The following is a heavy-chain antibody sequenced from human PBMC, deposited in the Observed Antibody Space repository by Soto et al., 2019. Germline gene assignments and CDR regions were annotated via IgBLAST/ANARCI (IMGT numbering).Heavy chain of an antibody. D-gene: IGHD6-19*01. V-gene: IGHV2-5*02. CDR3: AHIVVAGLGYYFAY. J-gene: IGHJ4*02. CDR1: GFSLSSTRMA. Sequence: SGPTLVNPTQTLTLTRTFSGFSLSSTRMAVGWIRQPPGKALEWLALIYWDDDKRYSPFLKSRLTITKDTSKNQVVLTMSNMDPVDTARYYCAHIVVAGLGYYFAYWGQGTLVTVSS. CDR2: IYWDDDK.